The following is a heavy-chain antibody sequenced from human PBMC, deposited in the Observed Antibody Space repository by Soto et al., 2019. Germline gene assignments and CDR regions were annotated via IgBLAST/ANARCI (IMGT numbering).Heavy chain of an antibody. Sequence: QVQLVQSGAEVKKPGASLQVSCRASGYTFTSYGIAWVRQAPGQGLEWLGWINIHKGNANFAQKVQGRVTMTKDTATSAAEMELTSRTSDDTAVYCCGRVGAYDSGGAGYMAYFDYWGQGALVIVSS. CDR3: GRVGAYDSGGAGYMAYFDY. V-gene: IGHV1-18*01. CDR2: INIHKGNA. J-gene: IGHJ4*02. CDR1: GYTFTSYG. D-gene: IGHD2-8*02.